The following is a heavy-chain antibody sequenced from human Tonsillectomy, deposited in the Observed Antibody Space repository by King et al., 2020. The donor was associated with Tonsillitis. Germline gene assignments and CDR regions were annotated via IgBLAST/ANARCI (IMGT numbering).Heavy chain of an antibody. CDR3: AKDIYGSGSYYNFDC. J-gene: IGHJ4*02. D-gene: IGHD3-10*01. CDR1: GFTFSSYA. V-gene: IGHV3-23*04. CDR2: ISGSGCST. Sequence: VQLVESGGGLVQPGGSLRLSCAASGFTFSSYAMSWVRQAPGKGLEWVSAISGSGCSTYYTDSVKGRFTISRDNYKNTLYLQMNSLRAEDTAVYYCAKDIYGSGSYYNFDCWGQGTLVTVSS.